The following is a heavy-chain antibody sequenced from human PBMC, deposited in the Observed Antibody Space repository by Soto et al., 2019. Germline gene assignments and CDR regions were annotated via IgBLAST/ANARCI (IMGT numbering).Heavy chain of an antibody. V-gene: IGHV1-18*01. Sequence: ASVKVSCKASGYTFTSYGISWVRQAPGQGLEWMGWISAYNGNTNYAQKLQGRVTMTTDTSTSTAYMELRSLRSDDTAVYYCARDYCSSTSCRPIDYWGQGTLVTVSS. CDR2: ISAYNGNT. CDR3: ARDYCSSTSCRPIDY. CDR1: GYTFTSYG. D-gene: IGHD2-2*01. J-gene: IGHJ4*02.